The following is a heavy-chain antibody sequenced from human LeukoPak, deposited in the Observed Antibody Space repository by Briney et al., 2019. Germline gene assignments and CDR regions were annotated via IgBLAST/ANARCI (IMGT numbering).Heavy chain of an antibody. CDR1: GFTFSSYV. CDR3: AKSSHSSAWDDFDY. V-gene: IGHV3-23*01. D-gene: IGHD6-19*01. CDR2: IGDTGHMT. J-gene: IGHJ4*02. Sequence: GGSLRLSCAASGFTFSSYVMNWVRRAPGQGLEWVSTIGDTGHMTYYADSVKGRFTVSRDDSENTLYLQMHSLGAEDTATYYCAKSSHSSAWDDFDYWGQGTLVTVSS.